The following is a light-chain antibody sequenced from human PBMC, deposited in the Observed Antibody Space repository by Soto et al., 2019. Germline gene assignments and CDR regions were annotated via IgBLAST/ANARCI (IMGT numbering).Light chain of an antibody. J-gene: IGKJ4*01. V-gene: IGKV3-15*01. CDR1: QSVNNN. CDR2: GAS. CDR3: QQYNNWPLT. Sequence: EIVMTQSPATLSVSPGERATLSCRASQSVNNNLAWYQQKPGQAPRLLIYGASARATGIPARFSGSGSGTEFTLPISSLQSEDFAGYYCQQYNNWPLTFGGGTNVEIK.